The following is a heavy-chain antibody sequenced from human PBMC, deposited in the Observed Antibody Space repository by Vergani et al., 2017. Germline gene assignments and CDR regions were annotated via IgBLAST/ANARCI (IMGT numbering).Heavy chain of an antibody. D-gene: IGHD1-26*01. CDR2: INHSGTI. V-gene: IGHV4-34*01. CDR1: GGSLSGYY. J-gene: IGHJ3*01. Sequence: QVQLQQWGPGLLKPSETLSLTCAVYGGSLSGYYWSWIRLAPGKGVEWIGEINHSGTINYNPTLKSPFNVSIDTSRDHFSLKLRSVSSADTAVYFCARRAERWETLLRDDFDVWGQGTFVTVSP. CDR3: ARRAERWETLLRDDFDV.